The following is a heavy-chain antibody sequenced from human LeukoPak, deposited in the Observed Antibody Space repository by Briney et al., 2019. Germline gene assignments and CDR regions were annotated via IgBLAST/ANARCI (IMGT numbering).Heavy chain of an antibody. Sequence: GGSLRLSCAASGFTFSSYTMHWVRQAPGKGLEYVSAISSNGGSTYYANSVKGRFTISRDNSKNTLYLQMGSLRAEDMAVYYCWTYYYDSSGYYQDFDYWGQGTLVTVSS. CDR1: GFTFSSYT. CDR3: WTYYYDSSGYYQDFDY. V-gene: IGHV3-64*01. D-gene: IGHD3-22*01. CDR2: ISSNGGST. J-gene: IGHJ4*02.